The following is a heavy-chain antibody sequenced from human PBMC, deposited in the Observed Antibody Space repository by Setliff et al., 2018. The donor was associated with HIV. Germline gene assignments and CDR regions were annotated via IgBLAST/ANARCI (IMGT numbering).Heavy chain of an antibody. CDR3: ARDQYYYDTSGYYRGSAFDF. J-gene: IGHJ4*02. V-gene: IGHV3-23*01. Sequence: GGSLRLSCAASGVTFSSFAMTWVRQAPGKGLEWVSSISGSGDTTYHADSVRGRFTISRDNSKNTVYLQMDSLRAEDTAVYYCARDQYYYDTSGYYRGSAFDFWGQGTLVTVSS. D-gene: IGHD3-22*01. CDR1: GVTFSSFA. CDR2: ISGSGDTT.